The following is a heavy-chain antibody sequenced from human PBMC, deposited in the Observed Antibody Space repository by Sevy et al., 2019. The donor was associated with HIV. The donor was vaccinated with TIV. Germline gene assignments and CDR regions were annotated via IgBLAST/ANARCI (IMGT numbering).Heavy chain of an antibody. V-gene: IGHV3-7*01. Sequence: GGSLRLSCAASGFTFSSYWMSWVRQAPGKGLEWVANIKQDGSEKYYVDSVKGRFTISRDNAKNSLYLQMNSLRAEDTAVYYCARESGYDFSWYFDYWGQEPWSPSPQ. D-gene: IGHD5-12*01. CDR2: IKQDGSEK. CDR1: GFTFSSYW. J-gene: IGHJ4*01. CDR3: ARESGYDFSWYFDY.